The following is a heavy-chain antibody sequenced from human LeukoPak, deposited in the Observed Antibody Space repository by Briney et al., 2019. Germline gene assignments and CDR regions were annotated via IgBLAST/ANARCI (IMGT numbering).Heavy chain of an antibody. Sequence: ASVKVSCKASGYTFTGYYMHWVRQAPGQGLEWVGWINPNSGGTNYAQKFQGRVTMTRDTSISTAYMELSRLRSDDTAVYYCAREYCTNGVCYRAWFDPWGQGTLVTVSS. CDR1: GYTFTGYY. J-gene: IGHJ5*02. CDR3: AREYCTNGVCYRAWFDP. V-gene: IGHV1-2*02. CDR2: INPNSGGT. D-gene: IGHD2-8*01.